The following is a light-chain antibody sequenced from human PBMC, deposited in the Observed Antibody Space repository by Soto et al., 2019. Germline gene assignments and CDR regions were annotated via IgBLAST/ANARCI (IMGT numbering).Light chain of an antibody. CDR1: ESIDFN. Sequence: EIVMTQSPATLSVSPGERVTLSCRASESIDFNLAWYQQKPGQAPRLLIYGASNRATGIPARFSGSGSGTEFTLTISSLKSEDFALYYCQQYNNWLTFGGGTKVDIK. J-gene: IGKJ4*01. V-gene: IGKV3-15*01. CDR3: QQYNNWLT. CDR2: GAS.